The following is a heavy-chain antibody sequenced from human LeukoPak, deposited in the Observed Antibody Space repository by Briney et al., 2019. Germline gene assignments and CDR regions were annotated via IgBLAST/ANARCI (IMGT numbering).Heavy chain of an antibody. CDR2: IWYDGSNK. Sequence: GGSLRLSCAASGFTFSSYGMHWGRQAPGKGLEWVAVIWYDGSNKYYADSVKGRFTISRDNSKSTLYLQMNSLRAEDTAVYYCARDVIGYFDYWGQGTLVTVSS. V-gene: IGHV3-33*01. D-gene: IGHD2/OR15-2a*01. CDR3: ARDVIGYFDY. CDR1: GFTFSSYG. J-gene: IGHJ4*02.